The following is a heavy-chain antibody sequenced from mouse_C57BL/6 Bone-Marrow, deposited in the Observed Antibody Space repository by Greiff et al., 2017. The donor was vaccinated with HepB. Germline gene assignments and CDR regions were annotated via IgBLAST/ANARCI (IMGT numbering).Heavy chain of an antibody. D-gene: IGHD1-1*01. CDR2: IDPSDSET. CDR3: AREITTVRGVYAMDY. CDR1: GYTFTSYW. V-gene: IGHV1-52*01. Sequence: QVQLQQPGAELVRPGSSVKLSCKASGYTFTSYWMHWVKQRPIQGLEWIGNIDPSDSETHYNQKFKDKATLTVDKSSSTAYMQLSSLTSEDSAVYYRAREITTVRGVYAMDYWGQGTSVTVSS. J-gene: IGHJ4*01.